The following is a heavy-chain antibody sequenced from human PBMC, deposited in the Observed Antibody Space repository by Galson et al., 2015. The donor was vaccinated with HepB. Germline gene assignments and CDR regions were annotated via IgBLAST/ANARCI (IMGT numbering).Heavy chain of an antibody. D-gene: IGHD3-22*01. V-gene: IGHV3-64D*06. CDR1: GFTFSSYA. CDR2: TSSNGGST. J-gene: IGHJ4*02. Sequence: SLRLSCAASGFTFSSYAMHWVRQAPGKGLEYVSATSSNGGSTYYADSVKGRFTISRDNSKNTLYLQMSSLRAEDTAVYYCVNAYYYDSSGYSYWGQGTLVTVSS. CDR3: VNAYYYDSSGYSY.